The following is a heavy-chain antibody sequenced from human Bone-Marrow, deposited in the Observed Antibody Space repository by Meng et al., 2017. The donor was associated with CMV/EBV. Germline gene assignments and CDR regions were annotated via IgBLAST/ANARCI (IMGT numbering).Heavy chain of an antibody. Sequence: SETLSLTCTVSGGSISSYYWSWIRQPPRKGLEWIGYIYYSGSTNYNPSLKSRVTISVDTPKNQFSLKLSSVTAADTAVYYCARDGQAYSPSAWFDPWGQGTLITVSS. D-gene: IGHD1-26*01. V-gene: IGHV4-59*01. CDR3: ARDGQAYSPSAWFDP. J-gene: IGHJ5*02. CDR1: GGSISSYY. CDR2: IYYSGST.